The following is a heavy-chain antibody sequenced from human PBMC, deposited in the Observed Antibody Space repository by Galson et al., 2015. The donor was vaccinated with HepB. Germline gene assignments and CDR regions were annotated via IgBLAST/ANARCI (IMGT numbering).Heavy chain of an antibody. V-gene: IGHV3-13*01. Sequence: SLRLSCAASGFTFSSYDMHWVRQATGKGLEWVSAIGTAGDTYYPGSVKGRFTISRENAKNSLYLQMNSLRAGDTAVYYCARAGLPRSENIVLGNYYYYMDVWGKGTTVTVSS. CDR1: GFTFSSYD. CDR2: IGTAGDT. D-gene: IGHD2-8*02. CDR3: ARAGLPRSENIVLGNYYYYMDV. J-gene: IGHJ6*03.